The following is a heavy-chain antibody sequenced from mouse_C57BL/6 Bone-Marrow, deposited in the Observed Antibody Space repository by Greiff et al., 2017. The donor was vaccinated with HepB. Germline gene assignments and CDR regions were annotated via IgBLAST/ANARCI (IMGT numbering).Heavy chain of an antibody. Sequence: EVQLVESGGGLVQPGESLKLSCESNEYEFPSHDMSWVRKTPEKRLELVAAINSDGGSTYYPDTMERRFIISRDNTKKTLYLQMSSLRSEDTAMYYCARKKYGSSPRWYFDVWGTGTTVTVSS. CDR1: EYEFPSHD. V-gene: IGHV5-2*01. CDR3: ARKKYGSSPRWYFDV. D-gene: IGHD1-1*01. J-gene: IGHJ1*03. CDR2: INSDGGST.